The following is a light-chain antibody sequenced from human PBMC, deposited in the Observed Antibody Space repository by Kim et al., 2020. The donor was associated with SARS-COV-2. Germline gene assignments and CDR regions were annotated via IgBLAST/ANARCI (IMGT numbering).Light chain of an antibody. CDR3: QQSSSPMYT. Sequence: SASVGDRGTITCRASQSISIWLAWYQQKPGKAPKLLISKASGLESGVPSRFSGSGSGTEFTLTISSLQPDDFGTYYCQQSSSPMYTFGQGTKLEI. J-gene: IGKJ2*01. V-gene: IGKV1-5*03. CDR2: KAS. CDR1: QSISIW.